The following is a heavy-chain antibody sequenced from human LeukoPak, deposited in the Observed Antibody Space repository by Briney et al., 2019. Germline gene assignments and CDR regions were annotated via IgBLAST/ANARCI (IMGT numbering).Heavy chain of an antibody. J-gene: IGHJ5*02. V-gene: IGHV4-39*07. CDR3: ARVRYYGSGSYYKRNWFDP. CDR2: INQSGST. CDR1: GGSISSSSYY. Sequence: SETLSLTCTVSGGSISSSSYYWGWIRQPPGKGLEWIGEINQSGSTKYNPSLKSRVTISVDTPKNQFSLKLSSVTAADTAVYYCARVRYYGSGSYYKRNWFDPWGQGALVTVSS. D-gene: IGHD3-10*01.